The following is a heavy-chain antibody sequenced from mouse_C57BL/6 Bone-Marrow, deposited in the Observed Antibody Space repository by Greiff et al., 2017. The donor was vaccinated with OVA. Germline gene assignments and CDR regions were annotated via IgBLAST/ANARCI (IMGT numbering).Heavy chain of an antibody. D-gene: IGHD2-4*01. CDR3: AGRPLYDYGMDY. CDR1: GYAFSSSW. Sequence: QVQLQQSGPELVKPGASVKISCKASGYAFSSSWMNWVKQRPGKGLEWIGRIYPGDGDTNYNGKFKGKATLTADKSSSTAYMQLSSLTSEDSAVYFCAGRPLYDYGMDYWGQGTSVTVSS. J-gene: IGHJ4*01. CDR2: IYPGDGDT. V-gene: IGHV1-82*01.